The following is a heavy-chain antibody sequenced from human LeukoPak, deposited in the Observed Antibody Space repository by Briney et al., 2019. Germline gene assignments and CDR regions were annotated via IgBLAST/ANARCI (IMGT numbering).Heavy chain of an antibody. CDR3: ARGGADYDILSGLYLGY. CDR2: ISVYNGNT. CDR1: GYTFTSYA. Sequence: GASVKVSCKASGYTFTSYAMNWVRQAPGQGLEWLGWISVYNGNTDYAQNFQGRVTLTTETSTNTAYMELRGLTSGDTAIYYCARGGADYDILSGLYLGYWGQGTLVTVSS. D-gene: IGHD3-9*01. J-gene: IGHJ4*02. V-gene: IGHV1-18*01.